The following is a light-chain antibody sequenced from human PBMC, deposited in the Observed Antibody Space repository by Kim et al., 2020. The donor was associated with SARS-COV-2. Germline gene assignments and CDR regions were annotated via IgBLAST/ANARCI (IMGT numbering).Light chain of an antibody. J-gene: IGLJ2*01. CDR3: QVWDRSSDHVV. CDR2: YDN. Sequence: APGKTARITCGGNTIGSRSVHWNQQKPGQAPVLLIYYDNDRPSGIPARFSGSNSGNTATLTISGVEAGDEADYYCQVWDRSSDHVVFGGGTQLTVL. V-gene: IGLV3-21*04. CDR1: TIGSRS.